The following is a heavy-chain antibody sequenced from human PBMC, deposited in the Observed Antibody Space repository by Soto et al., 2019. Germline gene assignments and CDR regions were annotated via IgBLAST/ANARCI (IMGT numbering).Heavy chain of an antibody. CDR3: ARGPRGARYYGSGRSYGMDV. CDR1: GFTFSSYG. V-gene: IGHV3-33*01. J-gene: IGHJ6*02. CDR2: IWYDGSNK. Sequence: PGGSLRLSCAASGFTFSSYGMHWVRQAPGKGLEWVAVIWYDGSNKYYADSVKGRFTISRDNSKNTLYLQMNSLRAEDTAVYYCARGPRGARYYGSGRSYGMDVWGQGTTVTVSS. D-gene: IGHD3-10*01.